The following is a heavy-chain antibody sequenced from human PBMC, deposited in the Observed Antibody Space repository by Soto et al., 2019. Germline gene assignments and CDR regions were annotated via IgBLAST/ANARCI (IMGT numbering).Heavy chain of an antibody. D-gene: IGHD6-13*01. V-gene: IGHV4-34*01. Sequence: SEPLSLPCAVYAGSFSHYYWNWIRQSPGKGLEWIGKIKHSGSSNYNPSLRSRVSISVDTSKNQFSLKLTSVTAADTAVYYCARDRAAVASTFDYWGPGTLVTVSS. J-gene: IGHJ4*02. CDR2: IKHSGSS. CDR1: AGSFSHYY. CDR3: ARDRAAVASTFDY.